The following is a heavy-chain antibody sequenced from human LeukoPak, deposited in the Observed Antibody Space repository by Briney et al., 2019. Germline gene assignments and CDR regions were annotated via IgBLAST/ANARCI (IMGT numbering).Heavy chain of an antibody. V-gene: IGHV1-69*05. CDR1: GGTFSSYA. CDR3: ARGNTIFGVVTQSENYMDV. D-gene: IGHD3-3*01. CDR2: IIPIFGTA. J-gene: IGHJ6*03. Sequence: RASVNVSCTASGGTFSSYAISWVRQAPGQGLEWMGGIIPIFGTANYAQKFQGRVTITTDESTSTAYMELSSLRSEDTAVYYCARGNTIFGVVTQSENYMDVWGKGTTVTVSS.